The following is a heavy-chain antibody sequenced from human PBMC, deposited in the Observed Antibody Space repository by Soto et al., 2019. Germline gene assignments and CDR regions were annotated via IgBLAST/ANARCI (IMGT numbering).Heavy chain of an antibody. D-gene: IGHD6-19*01. J-gene: IGHJ6*02. CDR3: ARAVAGTGGLYYYGMDV. V-gene: IGHV3-30-3*01. Sequence: QVQLVESGGGVVQPGRSLRLSCAASGFTFSSYAMHWVRQAPGKGLEWVAVISYDGSNKYYADSVKGRFTISRDNSKNTLYLQMNSLRAEDTAVYYCARAVAGTGGLYYYGMDVWGQGTTVTVSS. CDR2: ISYDGSNK. CDR1: GFTFSSYA.